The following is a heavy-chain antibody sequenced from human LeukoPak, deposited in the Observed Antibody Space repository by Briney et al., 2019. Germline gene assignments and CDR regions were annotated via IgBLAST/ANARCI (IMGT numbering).Heavy chain of an antibody. V-gene: IGHV4-59*12. Sequence: PSETLSLTCTVSGGSISPYYWSWVRQPPGKGLEWIGYISYTGSTNYNPSLKSRATISVDTSKNQFSLKLSSVTAADTAVYYCAQVRYCSSTSCSYDAFDIWGQGTMVTVSS. CDR2: ISYTGST. CDR3: AQVRYCSSTSCSYDAFDI. CDR1: GGSISPYY. J-gene: IGHJ3*02. D-gene: IGHD2-2*01.